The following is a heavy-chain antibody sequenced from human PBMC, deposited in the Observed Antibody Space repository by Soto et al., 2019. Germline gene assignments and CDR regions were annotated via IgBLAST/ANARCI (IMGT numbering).Heavy chain of an antibody. J-gene: IGHJ5*02. CDR3: AREKSDLELFNWLDP. CDR2: IDPRDSYT. Sequence: PGESLKISCXASGYSFTTYWISWVRQMPGKGLEWMGAIDPRDSYTKYSPSFQGHVTISVDKSISTAYLQWNSLKASDTAIYYCAREKSDLELFNWLDPWGQGTLVTVSS. D-gene: IGHD1-7*01. V-gene: IGHV5-10-1*01. CDR1: GYSFTTYW.